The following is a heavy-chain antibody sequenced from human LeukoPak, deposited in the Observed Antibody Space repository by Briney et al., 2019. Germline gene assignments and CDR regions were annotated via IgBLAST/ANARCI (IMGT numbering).Heavy chain of an antibody. CDR3: VGTAARNYYYGMDV. J-gene: IGHJ6*02. V-gene: IGHV4-4*07. D-gene: IGHD2-2*01. CDR1: GGPISSYY. CDR2: IYTSGST. Sequence: SETLSLTCTVSGGPISSYYWSWIRQPAGKGLEWIGRIYTSGSTNYNPSLKSRVTMSVDTSKNQFSLKLSSVTAADTAVYYCVGTAARNYYYGMDVWGQGTTVTVSS.